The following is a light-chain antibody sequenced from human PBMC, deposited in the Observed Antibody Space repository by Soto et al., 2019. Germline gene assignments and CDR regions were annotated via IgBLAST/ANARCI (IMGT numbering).Light chain of an antibody. J-gene: IGKJ2*01. V-gene: IGKV1-33*01. CDR3: EQYDNLPYT. CDR2: DAH. Sequence: DIQMTQSPSSLSASVGDRVIIPCQASQCLSNYLNWYQQKPGKDPKLLIDDAHSLETGVRSRFGGGGSRTHFTFTISSLQPEDIATYYCEQYDNLPYTFGQGTTVDIK. CDR1: QCLSNY.